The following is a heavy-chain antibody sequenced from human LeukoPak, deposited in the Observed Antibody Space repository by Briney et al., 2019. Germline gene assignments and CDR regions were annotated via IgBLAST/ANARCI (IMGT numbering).Heavy chain of an antibody. CDR3: ARLDRYYDIFTVRSHALDL. CDR1: GGSISSYY. J-gene: IGHJ3*01. Sequence: PSETLSLTCTVSGGSISSYYWSWLRQPAGKGLECLGVIYTTGSTNYNPSLKSRVTIPVDTSKNQFSLKQSSVTAEDTAVYYLARLDRYYDIFTVRSHALDLWGQGTMVSVSS. CDR2: IYTTGST. D-gene: IGHD3-9*01. V-gene: IGHV4-4*07.